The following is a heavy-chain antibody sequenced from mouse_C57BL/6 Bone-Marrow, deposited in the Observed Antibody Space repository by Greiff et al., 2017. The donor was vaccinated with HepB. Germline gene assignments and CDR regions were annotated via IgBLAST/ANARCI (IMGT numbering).Heavy chain of an antibody. D-gene: IGHD2-4*01. CDR2: ISSGGSYT. V-gene: IGHV5-6*01. Sequence: EVKVVESGGDLVKPGGSLKLSCAASGFTFSSYGMSWVRQTPDKRLEWVATISSGGSYTYYPDSVKGRFTISRDNAKNTLYLQMSSLKSEDTAMYYCARQVLLIYYDYDDYWGQGTTLTVSS. CDR1: GFTFSSYG. CDR3: ARQVLLIYYDYDDY. J-gene: IGHJ2*01.